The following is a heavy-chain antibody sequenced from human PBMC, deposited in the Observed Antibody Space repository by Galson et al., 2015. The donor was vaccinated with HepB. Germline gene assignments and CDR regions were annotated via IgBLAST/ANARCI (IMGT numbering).Heavy chain of an antibody. J-gene: IGHJ6*02. V-gene: IGHV1-2*06. D-gene: IGHD6-13*01. CDR2: INPNSGGT. Sequence: SVKVSCKASGYTFIGYYMHWVRQAPGQGLEWMGRINPNSGGTNYAQKFQGRATMTRETSISTAYMELSRLRSDDTAVYYCARERITAVGTEGMDIWGQGTTVTVSS. CDR3: ARERITAVGTEGMDI. CDR1: GYTFIGYY.